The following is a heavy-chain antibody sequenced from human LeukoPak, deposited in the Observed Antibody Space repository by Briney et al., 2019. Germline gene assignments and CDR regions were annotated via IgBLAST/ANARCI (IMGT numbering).Heavy chain of an antibody. Sequence: GASVKVSCKASGYTFTGYYMHWVRQAPGQGLEWMGWINPNSGGTNYAQKFQGRVTMTRDTSISTAYMELSRLRSDDTAVYYCARQQHYDSSGYSPLRTEYFQHWGQGTLVTVSS. CDR2: INPNSGGT. CDR3: ARQQHYDSSGYSPLRTEYFQH. V-gene: IGHV1-2*02. CDR1: GYTFTGYY. D-gene: IGHD3-22*01. J-gene: IGHJ1*01.